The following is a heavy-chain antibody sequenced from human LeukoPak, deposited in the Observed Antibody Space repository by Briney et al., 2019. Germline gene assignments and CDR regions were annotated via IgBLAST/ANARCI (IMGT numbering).Heavy chain of an antibody. CDR3: ARRKPRPYYDFWSGYYFNYYYYYMDV. D-gene: IGHD3-3*01. CDR1: GGSISSSSYY. Sequence: SETLSLTCTVSGGSISSSSYYWGWIRQPPGKGLEWVGSIYYSGSTNYNPSLKSRVTISVDTSKNQFSLKLSSVTAADTAVYYCARRKPRPYYDFWSGYYFNYYYYYMDVWGKGTTVTVSS. CDR2: IYYSGST. J-gene: IGHJ6*03. V-gene: IGHV4-39*07.